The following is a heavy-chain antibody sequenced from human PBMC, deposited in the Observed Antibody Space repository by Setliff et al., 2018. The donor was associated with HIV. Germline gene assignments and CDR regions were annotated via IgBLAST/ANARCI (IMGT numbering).Heavy chain of an antibody. J-gene: IGHJ6*03. Sequence: GASVKVSCKASGYTFTSYGISWVRQAPGQGLEWMGWISAYNGNTNYAQKLQGRVTMTTDTSTSTAYMELRSLRSDDTAVYYCARGLRSSTYYYYYYMDVWGKGTTVTVSS. CDR3: ARGLRSSTYYYYYYMDV. D-gene: IGHD6-6*01. CDR1: GYTFTSYG. V-gene: IGHV1-18*01. CDR2: ISAYNGNT.